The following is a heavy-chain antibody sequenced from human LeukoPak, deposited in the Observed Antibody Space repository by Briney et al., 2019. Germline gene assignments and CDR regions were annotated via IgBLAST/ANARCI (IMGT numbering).Heavy chain of an antibody. V-gene: IGHV3-23*01. CDR2: ITGGGGTT. CDR3: AKSPMYSSFDY. J-gene: IGHJ4*02. CDR1: GFTFSTYA. Sequence: GGSLRLSCAASGFTFSTYAMSWVRRTPGKGLEWVSAITGGGGTTYYADSVKGRFTISRDNSKNTLYLQMNSLRAEDTAVYYCAKSPMYSSFDYWGQGTLVTVSS. D-gene: IGHD6-19*01.